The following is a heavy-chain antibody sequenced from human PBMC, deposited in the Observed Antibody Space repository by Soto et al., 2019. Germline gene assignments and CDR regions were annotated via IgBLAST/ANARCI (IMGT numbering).Heavy chain of an antibody. CDR3: ARDSTYYYDSSGYYPPGYFDY. J-gene: IGHJ4*02. Sequence: QVQLVESGGGVVQPGRSLRLSCAASGFTFSSYGMQWVRQAPGKGLEWVAVIWYDGSNKYYADSVKGRFTISRDNSKNTLYLQMNSLRAEDTAVYYCARDSTYYYDSSGYYPPGYFDYWGQGTLVTVSS. V-gene: IGHV3-33*01. CDR2: IWYDGSNK. D-gene: IGHD3-22*01. CDR1: GFTFSSYG.